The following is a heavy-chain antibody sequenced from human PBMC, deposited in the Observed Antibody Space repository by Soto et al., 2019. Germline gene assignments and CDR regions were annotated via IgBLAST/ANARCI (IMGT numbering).Heavy chain of an antibody. CDR3: ARDRAVTMVRGAYYYYGMDV. J-gene: IGHJ6*02. CDR2: IYHSGST. V-gene: IGHV4-38-2*02. D-gene: IGHD3-10*01. CDR1: GYSISSGYY. Sequence: PSETLSLTCAVSGYSISSGYYWGWIRQPPGKGLEWIGSIYHSGSTYYNPSLKSRVTISVDTSKNQFSLKLSSVTAADTAVYYCARDRAVTMVRGAYYYYGMDVWGQGTTVTVSS.